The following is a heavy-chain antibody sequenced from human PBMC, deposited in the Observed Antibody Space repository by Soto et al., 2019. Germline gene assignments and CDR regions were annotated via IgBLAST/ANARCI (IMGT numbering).Heavy chain of an antibody. CDR3: ARGVVVVVAATGFDP. D-gene: IGHD2-15*01. CDR1: GYTFTGYY. J-gene: IGHJ5*02. CDR2: INPNSGGT. V-gene: IGHV1-2*02. Sequence: QVQLVQSGAEVKKPGASVKVSCKASGYTFTGYYMHWVRQAPGQGLEWMGWINPNSGGTNYAQKFQGRVTMTRDTSISTAYMELSRLRSDDTAVYYCARGVVVVVAATGFDPWGQGTLVTVSS.